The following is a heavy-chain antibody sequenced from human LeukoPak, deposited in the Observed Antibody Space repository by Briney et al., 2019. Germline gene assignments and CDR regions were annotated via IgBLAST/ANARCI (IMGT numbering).Heavy chain of an antibody. V-gene: IGHV4-59*08. D-gene: IGHD6-13*01. CDR1: GGSISSYY. CDR2: MYYSGST. J-gene: IGHJ4*02. CDR3: ARVYSSSSLGP. Sequence: SSETLSLTCTVSGGSISSYYWSWIRQPPGKGLEWIGDMYYSGSTNYNPSLKSRVTISVDTSKNQLSLKLSSVTAADTAVYYCARVYSSSSLGPWGQGTLVTVSS.